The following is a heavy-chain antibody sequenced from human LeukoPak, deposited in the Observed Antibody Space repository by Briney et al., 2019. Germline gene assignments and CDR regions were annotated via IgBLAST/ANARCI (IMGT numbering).Heavy chain of an antibody. D-gene: IGHD5-18*01. V-gene: IGHV3-48*03. CDR2: ISASGRTN. CDR3: AKGGYSPDY. J-gene: IGHJ4*02. Sequence: GGSLRLSCDASEFIFSDYDMNWARQAPGKGLEWVAHISASGRTNYYADAVKGRFTISRDNSKNTLYLQMNSLRAEDTAVYYCAKGGYSPDYWGQGTLVTVSS. CDR1: EFIFSDYD.